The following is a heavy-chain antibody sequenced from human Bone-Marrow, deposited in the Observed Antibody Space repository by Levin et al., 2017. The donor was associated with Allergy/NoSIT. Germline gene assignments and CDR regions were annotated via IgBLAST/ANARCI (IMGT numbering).Heavy chain of an antibody. CDR3: ANPAGGGPLVGTNDDAFDI. CDR1: GFTFSSYG. D-gene: IGHD2-2*01. Sequence: HAGGSLRLSCAASGFTFSSYGMHWVRQAPGKGLEWVAVISYDGSEKYYADSVKGRFTISRDNSKNTLYLQMNSLRSEDTAVYYCANPAGGGPLVGTNDDAFDIWGQGTMVTVSS. J-gene: IGHJ3*02. V-gene: IGHV3-30*18. CDR2: ISYDGSEK.